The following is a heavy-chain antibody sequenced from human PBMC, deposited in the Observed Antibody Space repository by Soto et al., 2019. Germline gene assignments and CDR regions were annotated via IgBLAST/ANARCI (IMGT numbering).Heavy chain of an antibody. CDR3: ARELGGYDYLYYYYYMDV. Sequence: QVQLVQSGAEMKKPGSSVKVSCQASGDIFDSLTINWVRQAPGQGLEWMGRIMPVLDMANYAQKFQGRVTIIADKSTSTVYMELSSLTSEDTAVYYCARELGGYDYLYYYYYMDVWGEGTTVTVSS. CDR1: GDIFDSLT. CDR2: IMPVLDMA. V-gene: IGHV1-69*08. J-gene: IGHJ6*03. D-gene: IGHD5-12*01.